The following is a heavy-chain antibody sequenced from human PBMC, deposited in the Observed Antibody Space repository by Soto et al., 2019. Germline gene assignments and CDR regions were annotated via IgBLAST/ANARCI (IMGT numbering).Heavy chain of an antibody. V-gene: IGHV3-23*01. CDR1: GFTFSSYA. D-gene: IGHD6-13*01. Sequence: GGSLRLSCAASGFTFSSYAMSWVRQAPGKGLEWVSAISGSGGSTYYADSVKGRFTISRDNSKNTLYLQMNSLRAEDTAVYSCANDLVTDDAFDSWGQGTMVTVS. CDR2: ISGSGGST. J-gene: IGHJ3*02. CDR3: ANDLVTDDAFDS.